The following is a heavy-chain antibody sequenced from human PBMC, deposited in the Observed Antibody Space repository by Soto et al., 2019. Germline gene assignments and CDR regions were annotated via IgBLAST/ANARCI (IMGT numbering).Heavy chain of an antibody. J-gene: IGHJ3*02. Sequence: SETLSLTCTVSGGSIISYYWSWIRQPPGKGLEWIGYIYYSGSTNYNPSLKSRVTISVDTSKNQFSLKLSSVTAADTAVYYCARGGLPHYDILTGYSPGDAFDIWGQGTMVTVS. CDR3: ARGGLPHYDILTGYSPGDAFDI. V-gene: IGHV4-59*01. D-gene: IGHD3-9*01. CDR1: GGSIISYY. CDR2: IYYSGST.